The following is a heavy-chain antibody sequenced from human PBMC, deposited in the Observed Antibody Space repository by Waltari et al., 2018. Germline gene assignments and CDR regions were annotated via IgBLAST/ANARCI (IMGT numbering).Heavy chain of an antibody. CDR3: ASSGYSYGSSRFDY. Sequence: QLQLQESGSGLVKPSQTLSLTCAVSGGPISSGGYSWSWIRQPPGKGLEWIGYIYHSGSTYYNPSLKSRVTISVDRSKNQFSLKLSSVTAADTAVYYCASSGYSYGSSRFDYWGQGTLVTVSS. D-gene: IGHD5-18*01. CDR2: IYHSGST. V-gene: IGHV4-30-2*01. CDR1: GGPISSGGYS. J-gene: IGHJ4*02.